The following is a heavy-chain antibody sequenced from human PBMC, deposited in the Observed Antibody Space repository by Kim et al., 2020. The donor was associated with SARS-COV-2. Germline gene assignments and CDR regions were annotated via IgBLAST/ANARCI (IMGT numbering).Heavy chain of an antibody. CDR2: IIPIFGTA. D-gene: IGHD5-18*01. CDR1: GGTFSSYA. J-gene: IGHJ6*02. Sequence: SVKVSCKASGGTFSSYAISWVRQAPGQGLEWMGGIIPIFGTANYAQKFQGRVTITADESTSTAYMELSSLRSEDTAVYYCARGEGDTADYYYGMDVWGQGTTVTVYS. V-gene: IGHV1-69*13. CDR3: ARGEGDTADYYYGMDV.